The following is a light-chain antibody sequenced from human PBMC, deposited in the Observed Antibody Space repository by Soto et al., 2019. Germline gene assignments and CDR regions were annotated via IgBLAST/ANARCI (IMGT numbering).Light chain of an antibody. Sequence: EIVLTQSPGTLSLSPGERATLSCRASQSVSSSYLAWYQQKPGQAPRLLIYGASSRAAGIPDRFSGSVSGTYFTLTISRLEPDDFAVYYCQQYGSLVTFGPGTKVDIK. CDR2: GAS. CDR3: QQYGSLVT. J-gene: IGKJ3*01. V-gene: IGKV3-20*01. CDR1: QSVSSSY.